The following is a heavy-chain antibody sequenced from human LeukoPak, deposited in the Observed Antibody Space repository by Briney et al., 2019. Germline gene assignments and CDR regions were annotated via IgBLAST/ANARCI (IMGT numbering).Heavy chain of an antibody. CDR2: VDNDGSGS. J-gene: IGHJ4*02. D-gene: IGHD6-19*01. CDR3: AKAMAGSTYYFDS. V-gene: IGHV3-74*01. CDR1: GFTFSSYY. Sequence: GGSLRLSCAASGFTFSSYYMHWVRQAPGKGLVWVSRVDNDGSGSIYADSVKGRFTTSRDTSKNTLYLQMSSLRGEDTAVYYCAKAMAGSTYYFDSWGQGTLVTVSS.